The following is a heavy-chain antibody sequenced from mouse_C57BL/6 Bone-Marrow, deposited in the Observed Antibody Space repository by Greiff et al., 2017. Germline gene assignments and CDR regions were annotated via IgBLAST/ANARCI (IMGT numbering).Heavy chain of an antibody. Sequence: EVHLVESGAELVRPGASVKLSCTASGFNIKDDYMHWVKQRPEQGLEWIGWIDPENGDTEYASKFQGKATITADTSSNTAYLQLSSLTSEDTAVYYCTTGYFDVWGTGTTVTVSS. CDR3: TTGYFDV. J-gene: IGHJ1*03. V-gene: IGHV14-4*01. CDR2: IDPENGDT. CDR1: GFNIKDDY.